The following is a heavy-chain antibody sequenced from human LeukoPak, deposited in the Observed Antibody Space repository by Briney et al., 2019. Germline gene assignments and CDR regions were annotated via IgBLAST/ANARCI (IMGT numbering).Heavy chain of an antibody. CDR2: VYNRGTT. J-gene: IGHJ5*02. D-gene: IGHD4-23*01. CDR1: GGSTTSYY. CDR3: ARDYGGTSGEFDP. V-gene: IGHV4-59*01. Sequence: PSETLSLTCSVSGGSTTSYYWSWIRQSPMKGLEWIGSVYNRGTTYYNPSLKSRVTISGDTSKNQLSLRTTYVTTADTAVYFCARDYGGTSGEFDPWGQGTLVTVSS.